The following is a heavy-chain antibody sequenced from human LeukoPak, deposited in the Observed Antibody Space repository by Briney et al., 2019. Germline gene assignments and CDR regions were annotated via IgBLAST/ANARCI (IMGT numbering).Heavy chain of an antibody. V-gene: IGHV4-39*02. CDR1: GASIRSTTYY. J-gene: IGHJ4*02. D-gene: IGHD4-23*01. CDR2: IHYSGST. CDR3: ASDTSAVVRFDY. Sequence: KPSETPSLTRTVSGASIRSTTYYWGWVRQPPGEGVGWIGSIHYSGSTYYNPSLKSRVSISVDTSKNHFSLRLSSVTAADTAVYYCASDTSAVVRFDYWGQGTLVIVSS.